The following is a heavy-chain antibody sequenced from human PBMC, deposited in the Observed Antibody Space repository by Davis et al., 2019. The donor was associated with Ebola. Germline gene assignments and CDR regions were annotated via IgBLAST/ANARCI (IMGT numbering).Heavy chain of an antibody. D-gene: IGHD4-11*01. J-gene: IGHJ3*02. CDR2: ISYDGSNK. CDR3: AKLPYSTVTTRGAFDI. Sequence: GGSLRLSCAASGFTFSSYGMHWVRQAPGKGLEWVAVISYDGSNKYYADSVKGRFTISRDNSKNTLYLQMNSLRAEDTAVYYCAKLPYSTVTTRGAFDIWGQGTMVIVSS. V-gene: IGHV3-30*18. CDR1: GFTFSSYG.